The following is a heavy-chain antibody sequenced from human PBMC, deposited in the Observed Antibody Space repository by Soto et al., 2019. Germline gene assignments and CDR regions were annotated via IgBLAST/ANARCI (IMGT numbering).Heavy chain of an antibody. J-gene: IGHJ6*02. V-gene: IGHV4-39*01. CDR1: GGSISSSSYY. CDR2: IYYSGST. CDR3: ASTPYSSGPLDCYYHRCIDV. D-gene: IGHD6-19*01. Sequence: PSETLSLTCTVSGGSISSSSYYWGWIRQPPGKGLEWIGSIYYSGSTYYNPSLKSRVTISVDTSKNQFSLKLSSVTAADTAVYYCASTPYSSGPLDCYYHRCIDVWGQGTTVTVSS.